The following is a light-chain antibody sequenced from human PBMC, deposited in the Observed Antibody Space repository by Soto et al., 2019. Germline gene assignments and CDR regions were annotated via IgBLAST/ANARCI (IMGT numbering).Light chain of an antibody. J-gene: IGKJ2*01. CDR3: QQYTTYPYT. Sequence: DIQMTQSPSTLSASVGDRVTITCRASQSVTNWLAWYQQKPGKAPNLLIYDASRLQSGIPSRFSGSGSGTEFTRTISSRQPDDFATYYCQQYTTYPYTFGQGTKLEIK. V-gene: IGKV1-5*01. CDR1: QSVTNW. CDR2: DAS.